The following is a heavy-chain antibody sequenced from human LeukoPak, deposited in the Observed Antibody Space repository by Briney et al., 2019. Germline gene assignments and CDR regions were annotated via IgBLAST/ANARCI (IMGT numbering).Heavy chain of an antibody. CDR3: ARDPTPRYCSGGSCYTHYGMDV. D-gene: IGHD2-15*01. CDR1: GFTFSSYT. Sequence: GGSLRLSCAASGFTFSSYTMNWVRQAPGKGLEWVSSTSSSSSYIYYADSVKGRLTISRDNAKNSLYLQMNSLRAEDTAVYYCARDPTPRYCSGGSCYTHYGMDVWGQGTTVTVSS. V-gene: IGHV3-21*01. J-gene: IGHJ6*02. CDR2: TSSSSSYI.